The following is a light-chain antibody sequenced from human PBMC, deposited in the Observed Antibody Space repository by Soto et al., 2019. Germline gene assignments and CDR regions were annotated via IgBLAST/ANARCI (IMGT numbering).Light chain of an antibody. V-gene: IGKV1-39*01. CDR1: QSISNH. J-gene: IGKJ1*01. Sequence: DIQMKQYPPFLYACVEDRVITTVRASQSISNHLNWYQQKPGKAPKLLIYAASSLQSGVPSRFSGSGSGTDFTLTISSLQPEDFATYYCQQSYSTQTFGQGTKVDI. CDR2: AAS. CDR3: QQSYSTQT.